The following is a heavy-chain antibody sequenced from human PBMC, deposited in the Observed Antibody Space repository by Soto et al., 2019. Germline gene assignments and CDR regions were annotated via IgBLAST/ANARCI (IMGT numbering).Heavy chain of an antibody. V-gene: IGHV3-30*18. CDR2: ISYDGSNK. D-gene: IGHD3-10*01. Sequence: QVQLVESGGGVVQPGRSLRLSCAASGFTFSSYGMHWVRQAPGKGLEWVAVISYDGSNKYYADSVKGRFTISRDNSKNTLYLQMNSLRAEDMAVYYCAKFSLWFGEDNERYYFDYWGQGTLVTVSS. CDR1: GFTFSSYG. J-gene: IGHJ4*02. CDR3: AKFSLWFGEDNERYYFDY.